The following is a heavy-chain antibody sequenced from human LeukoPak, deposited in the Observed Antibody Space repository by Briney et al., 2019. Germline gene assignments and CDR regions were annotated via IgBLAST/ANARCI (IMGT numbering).Heavy chain of an antibody. D-gene: IGHD2-15*01. CDR2: IIPILGKA. Sequence: GASVKVSCKASGYTFTGYFIHWVRQAPGQGLEWMGRIIPILGKANYAQKFQGRVTLTADESTGTAYMELSSLRSDDTAVYYCARDNPPYCNGGSCYSHWGQGTLVTLSS. V-gene: IGHV1-69*11. CDR1: GYTFTGYF. CDR3: ARDNPPYCNGGSCYSH. J-gene: IGHJ4*02.